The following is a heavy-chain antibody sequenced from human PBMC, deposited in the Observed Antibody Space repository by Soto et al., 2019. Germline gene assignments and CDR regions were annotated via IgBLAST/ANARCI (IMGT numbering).Heavy chain of an antibody. CDR2: IYHSGNT. CDR1: GGSISSGGYY. CDR3: ARDASTSWHYLDY. Sequence: QVQLQESGPGLVKPSQTLSLTCTVSGGSISSGGYYWSWIRQHPEKGLEWIGHIYHSGNTYYNPSLKSRVTFSVDTSKNQFSLKLSSVTAADTAVYYCARDASTSWHYLDYWGQGTLVTVSS. D-gene: IGHD6-13*01. J-gene: IGHJ4*02. V-gene: IGHV4-31*03.